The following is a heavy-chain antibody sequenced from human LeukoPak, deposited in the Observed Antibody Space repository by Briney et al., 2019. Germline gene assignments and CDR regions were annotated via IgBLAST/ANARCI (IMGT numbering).Heavy chain of an antibody. CDR2: IIPILGIA. V-gene: IGHV1-69*04. CDR1: GGTFSGYA. Sequence: SVKVSCKASGGTFSGYAISWVRQAPGQGLEWMGRIIPILGIANYAQKFQGRVTITADKSTSTAYMELSSLRSEDTAVYYCARPPSQYYYYGMDVWGQGTTVTVSS. J-gene: IGHJ6*02. CDR3: ARPPSQYYYYGMDV.